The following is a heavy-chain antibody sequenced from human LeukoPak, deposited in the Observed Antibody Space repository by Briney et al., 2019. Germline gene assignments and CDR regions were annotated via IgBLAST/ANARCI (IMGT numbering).Heavy chain of an antibody. V-gene: IGHV1-2*02. J-gene: IGHJ5*02. Sequence: ASVRVSRKHSGFIFTGYNIHWVRQAPGPGLEWMGWINPNSGGTYYTQQFQGRVSMTLDTSISTAYMELSSIRADDAAVDYCARDMTPTIAAELGFDPWGQGTLITVSS. D-gene: IGHD6-13*01. CDR1: GFIFTGYN. CDR3: ARDMTPTIAAELGFDP. CDR2: INPNSGGT.